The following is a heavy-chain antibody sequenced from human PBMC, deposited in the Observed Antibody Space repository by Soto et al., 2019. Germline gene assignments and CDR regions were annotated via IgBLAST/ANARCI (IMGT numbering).Heavy chain of an antibody. V-gene: IGHV1-69*01. CDR2: IMPIFGTA. CDR3: TRGVVVAGTTPLRFDL. Sequence: QVQLVQSGAEMKKPGSSVTVSCKASGGTFSNFTFNWVRQASGQGLEWMGGIMPIFGTANYAQKFQDRITINADESTSTAYMELSSLRSDDTAVYYCTRGVVVAGTTPLRFDLWGQGTLVTVSS. D-gene: IGHD6-19*01. CDR1: GGTFSNFT. J-gene: IGHJ4*02.